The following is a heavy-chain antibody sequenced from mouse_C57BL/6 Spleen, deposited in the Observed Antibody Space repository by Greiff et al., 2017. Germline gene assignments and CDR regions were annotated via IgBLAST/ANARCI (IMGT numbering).Heavy chain of an antibody. CDR1: GYTFTDYY. V-gene: IGHV1-26*01. CDR2: INPNNGGT. D-gene: IGHD2-2*01. Sequence: EVQLQQSGPELVKPGASVKISCKASGYTFTDYYMNWVKQSHGKSLEWIGDINPNNGGTSYNQKFKGKATLTVDKSSSTAYMELRSLTSEDSAVYYCARIEDGYDSMDYWGQGTSVTVSS. CDR3: ARIEDGYDSMDY. J-gene: IGHJ4*01.